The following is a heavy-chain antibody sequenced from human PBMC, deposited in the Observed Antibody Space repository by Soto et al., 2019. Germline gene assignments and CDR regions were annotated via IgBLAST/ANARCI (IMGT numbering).Heavy chain of an antibody. J-gene: IGHJ3*02. CDR3: TREAKWGLGAMHTFNM. D-gene: IGHD1-26*01. CDR1: GLMFMNFD. V-gene: IGHV3-30*03. CDR2: ISKDGSEI. Sequence: QGQLVESGGGVVQPGRSLRLSCEASSGLMFMNFDMHWVRQAPGKGLEWVTMISKDGSEIYYADSVKGRFTTSRDNSKNTVYLHMTSLRVEDTATYYCTREAKWGLGAMHTFNMWGQGTMVTVSS.